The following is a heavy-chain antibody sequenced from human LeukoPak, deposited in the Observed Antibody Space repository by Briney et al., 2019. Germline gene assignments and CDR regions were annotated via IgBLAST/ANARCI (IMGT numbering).Heavy chain of an antibody. V-gene: IGHV3-23*01. D-gene: IGHD6-13*01. CDR3: ARAGTTWYVGLGN. Sequence: GGSLRLSCAASGFTFSSYAMSWVRQAPGKGLEWVSAISGSGGSTYYADSVKGRFTISRDNSKNTMFLQMNSLRAEDTAVYYCARAGTTWYVGLGNWGQGTLVTVSS. CDR2: ISGSGGST. CDR1: GFTFSSYA. J-gene: IGHJ4*02.